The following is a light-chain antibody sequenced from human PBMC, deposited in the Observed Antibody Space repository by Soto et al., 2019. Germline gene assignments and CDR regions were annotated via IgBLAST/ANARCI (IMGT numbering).Light chain of an antibody. J-gene: IGLJ1*01. CDR3: SSYTSSSTYV. Sequence: YVLTRPSSVSGSPGQSITISCTVTSSDVGGYNYVSWYQQHPGKAPKLIIYEVSNRPSGVSNRFSGSKSGNTASLTISGLQAEDEADYYCSSYTSSSTYVFGPGTKVTVL. CDR2: EVS. V-gene: IGLV2-14*01. CDR1: SSDVGGYNY.